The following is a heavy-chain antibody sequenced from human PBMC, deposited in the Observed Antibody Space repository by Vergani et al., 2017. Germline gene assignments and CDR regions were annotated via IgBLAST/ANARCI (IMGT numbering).Heavy chain of an antibody. D-gene: IGHD3-10*01. J-gene: IGHJ4*02. V-gene: IGHV3-30-3*01. CDR3: AGVRDYYGSGSFDY. CDR1: GFTFSSYA. CDR2: ISSDGSNK. Sequence: QVQLVESGGGVVQPGRSLRLSCAASGFTFSSYAMHWVRQAPGKGLEWVAVISSDGSNKYYADSVKGRFTLSRDNSKNTLYLQMNSLRAEDTAVYYCAGVRDYYGSGSFDYWGQGTLVTVSS.